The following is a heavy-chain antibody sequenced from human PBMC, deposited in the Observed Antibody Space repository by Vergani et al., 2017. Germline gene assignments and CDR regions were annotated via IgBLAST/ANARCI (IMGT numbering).Heavy chain of an antibody. CDR3: TKDSRAYTDYFFDY. Sequence: VQLVESGGGVVQPGGSLRLSCIASGFTFRIYGMHWVRQAPGKGLEWVSSVSGSSATPYYADSVKGRFIISRDNSKNTLHLQMNSLRADNTAVYYCTKDSRAYTDYFFDYWGQGTLATVSS. J-gene: IGHJ4*02. CDR2: VSGSSATP. CDR1: GFTFRIYG. V-gene: IGHV3-23*04. D-gene: IGHD2-21*01.